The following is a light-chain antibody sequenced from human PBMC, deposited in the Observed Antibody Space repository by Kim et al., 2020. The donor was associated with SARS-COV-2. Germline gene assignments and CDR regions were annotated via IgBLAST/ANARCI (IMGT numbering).Light chain of an antibody. V-gene: IGKV1-39*01. CDR1: RNISNY. CDR2: AAS. J-gene: IGKJ4*01. CDR3: QQSYSTPLT. Sequence: ASVAHRSAVTVRASRNISNYSNCYQQRPGKSPKLLIYAASSLQSRVPSRFIGSGSGTDFTLTISSLQPEDFATYYCQQSYSTPLTFGVGTKVDIK.